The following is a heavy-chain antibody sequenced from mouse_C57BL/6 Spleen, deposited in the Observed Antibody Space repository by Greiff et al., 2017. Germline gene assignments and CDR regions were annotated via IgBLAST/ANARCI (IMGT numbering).Heavy chain of an antibody. V-gene: IGHV1-64*01. D-gene: IGHD2-1*01. CDR3: ARGHYGNYGGYFDV. J-gene: IGHJ1*03. CDR1: GYTFTSYW. Sequence: QVQLQQPGAELVKPGASVKLSCKASGYTFTSYWMHWVKQRPGQGLEWIGMIHPNSGSTNYNEKFKSKATLTVDKSSSTAYMQLSSLTSEDSAVYYCARGHYGNYGGYFDVWGTGTTVTVSS. CDR2: IHPNSGST.